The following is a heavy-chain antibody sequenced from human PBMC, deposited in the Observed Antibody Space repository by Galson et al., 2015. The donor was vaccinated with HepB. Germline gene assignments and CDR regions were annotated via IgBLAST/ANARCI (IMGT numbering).Heavy chain of an antibody. CDR1: GYRFNSYW. J-gene: IGHJ3*02. Sequence: QSGAEVKKPGESLTISFKGSGYRFNSYWLGWVRQMPGKGLQWMGFTYPDDSDTRYNPSFQGQVTISVDKSISTAYLQWSSLEASDTAMYYCAAEVIAAAAYDAFDIWGQGTLVTVSS. D-gene: IGHD6-25*01. CDR3: AAEVIAAAAYDAFDI. V-gene: IGHV5-51*03. CDR2: TYPDDSDT.